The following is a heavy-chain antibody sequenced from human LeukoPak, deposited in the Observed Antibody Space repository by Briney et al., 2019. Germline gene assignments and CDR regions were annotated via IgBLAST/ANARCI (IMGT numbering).Heavy chain of an antibody. CDR3: AKNPSDSSGYFSLSFLD. V-gene: IGHV3-33*06. CDR1: GFSFSSYG. D-gene: IGHD3-22*01. CDR2: IWYDGSNK. Sequence: PGGSLRLSCAASGFSFSSYGVHWVRQAPGKGLEWVAVIWYDGSNKYYADSVKGRFTISRDNSKNTLYLQMNSLRAEDTAVYYCAKNPSDSSGYFSLSFLDWGQGTLVTVSS. J-gene: IGHJ4*02.